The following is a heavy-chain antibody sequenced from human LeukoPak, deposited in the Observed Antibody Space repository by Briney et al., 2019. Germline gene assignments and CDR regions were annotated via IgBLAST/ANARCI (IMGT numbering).Heavy chain of an antibody. D-gene: IGHD3-10*01. Sequence: SETLSLTCTVSGASVRSGGYYWSWLRQPPGKGLEWIGYIYYSGSTNYNPSLTSRVTISVDTSKNQFSLKVSSVTAADTAVYYCARRGGSGRSFDYWGQGTLVTVSS. J-gene: IGHJ4*02. CDR1: GASVRSGGYY. V-gene: IGHV4-61*08. CDR2: IYYSGST. CDR3: ARRGGSGRSFDY.